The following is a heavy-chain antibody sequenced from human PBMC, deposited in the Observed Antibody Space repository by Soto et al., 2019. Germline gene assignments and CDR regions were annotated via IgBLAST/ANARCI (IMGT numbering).Heavy chain of an antibody. D-gene: IGHD2-15*01. Sequence: QVQLVQSGAEVKKPGSSVRVSCKASGGTFSSFSISWVRQAPGQGLEWMGGIIPLFGTTNYAQKFQGRVTVTADESRSTAYMELSGLRSEDTAVYYCAREECSGGNCYQSWYFDVWGRGTLVTVSS. CDR1: GGTFSSFS. CDR3: AREECSGGNCYQSWYFDV. V-gene: IGHV1-69*12. CDR2: IIPLFGTT. J-gene: IGHJ2*01.